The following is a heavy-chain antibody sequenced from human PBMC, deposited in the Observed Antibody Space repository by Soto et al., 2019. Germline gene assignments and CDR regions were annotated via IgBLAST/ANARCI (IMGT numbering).Heavy chain of an antibody. D-gene: IGHD6-19*01. CDR1: GASVGTTSYF. J-gene: IGHJ4*02. CDR3: ASRIVVPGPSGFFDY. Sequence: SETLSLTCSASGASVGTTSYFWGLIRQSPGKGLEWIGSLYHRGTTFYNPALKSRVTISVDTSKNQFSLKLNSVNATVTAVYYCASRIVVPGPSGFFDYWGQGTQVTVSS. V-gene: IGHV4-39*01. CDR2: LYHRGTT.